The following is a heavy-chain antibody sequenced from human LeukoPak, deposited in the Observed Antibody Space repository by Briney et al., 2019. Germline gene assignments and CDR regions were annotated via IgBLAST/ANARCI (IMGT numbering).Heavy chain of an antibody. Sequence: PGGSLRLSCAASGFTFSNYWMSWVRQAPGKGLEWVANIKQDGSEKYYVDSVKGRFTISRGNAKDSLYLQMNSLRAEDTAVYYCARDRITVAATETSFDYWGQGTLVTVSS. J-gene: IGHJ4*02. D-gene: IGHD6-19*01. V-gene: IGHV3-7*01. CDR2: IKQDGSEK. CDR1: GFTFSNYW. CDR3: ARDRITVAATETSFDY.